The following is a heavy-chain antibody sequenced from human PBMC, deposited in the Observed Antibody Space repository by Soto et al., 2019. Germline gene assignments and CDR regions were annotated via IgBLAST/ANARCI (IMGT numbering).Heavy chain of an antibody. V-gene: IGHV3-23*01. CDR2: LSGSGSTT. J-gene: IGHJ4*02. Sequence: VPTGGSLRLSCAVSGVQLRRYWMHWVRQVPVKGLEWVSGLSGSGSTTFYADSVKGRFTISRDNSKNTLYLQMNSLRADDTAVYYCAKQGATYGSGSHLFDYWGQGTLVTVSS. D-gene: IGHD3-10*01. CDR3: AKQGATYGSGSHLFDY. CDR1: GVQLRRYW.